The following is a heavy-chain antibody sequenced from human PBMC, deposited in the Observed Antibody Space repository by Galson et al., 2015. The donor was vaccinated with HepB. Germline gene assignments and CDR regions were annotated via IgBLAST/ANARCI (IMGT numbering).Heavy chain of an antibody. J-gene: IGHJ6*02. CDR3: ARDPRYCSSTSCSGHQLYYYYYGMDV. CDR2: ISYDGSNK. Sequence: SLRLSCAASGFTFSSYAMHWVRQAPGKGLEWVAVISYDGSNKYYADSVKGRFTISRDNSKNTLYLQMNSLRAEDTAVYYCARDPRYCSSTSCSGHQLYYYYYGMDVWGQGTTVTVSS. CDR1: GFTFSSYA. V-gene: IGHV3-30*04. D-gene: IGHD2-2*01.